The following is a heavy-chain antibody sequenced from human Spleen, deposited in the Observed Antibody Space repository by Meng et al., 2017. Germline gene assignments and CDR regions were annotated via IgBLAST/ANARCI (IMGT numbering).Heavy chain of an antibody. D-gene: IGHD4-11*01. CDR1: GGSFSDYY. Sequence: QVPLPQLGAGLLKPSETLSLTCVVSGGSFSDYYWSWIRQPPGKGLEWIGEINHSGSTNYNPSLENRATISVDTSQNNLSLKLSSVTAADSAVYYCARGPTTMAHDFDYWGQGTLVTVSS. J-gene: IGHJ4*02. V-gene: IGHV4-34*01. CDR2: INHSGST. CDR3: ARGPTTMAHDFDY.